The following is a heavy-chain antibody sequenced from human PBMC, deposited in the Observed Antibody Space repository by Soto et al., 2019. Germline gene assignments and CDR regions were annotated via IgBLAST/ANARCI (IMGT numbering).Heavy chain of an antibody. D-gene: IGHD6-19*01. V-gene: IGHV3-30-3*01. CDR3: ARGQWLTRQYNWFDP. J-gene: IGHJ5*02. CDR1: GFTFSSYA. Sequence: QVQLVESGGGVVQPGRSLRLSCAASGFTFSSYAMHWVRQAPGKGLEWVAGISYDGSNKYYADSVKGRFTISRDNSKNTLYLQMNSLRAEDTAVYYCARGQWLTRQYNWFDPWGQGTLVTVCS. CDR2: ISYDGSNK.